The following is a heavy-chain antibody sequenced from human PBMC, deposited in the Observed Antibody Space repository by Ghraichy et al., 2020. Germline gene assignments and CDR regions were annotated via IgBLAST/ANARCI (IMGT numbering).Heavy chain of an antibody. J-gene: IGHJ5*02. CDR2: IRSKADGGTT. CDR3: TTLGLSDT. V-gene: IGHV3-15*01. Sequence: GESLNISCAASGFTFSNAWMSLVRQAPGKGLEWLGRIRSKADGGTTDYAATVKGRFFFSRDDSKDTLYLQMNSLKTEDTAVYDCTTLGLSDTWGQGTLVTVSS. D-gene: IGHD2/OR15-2a*01. CDR1: GFTFSNAW.